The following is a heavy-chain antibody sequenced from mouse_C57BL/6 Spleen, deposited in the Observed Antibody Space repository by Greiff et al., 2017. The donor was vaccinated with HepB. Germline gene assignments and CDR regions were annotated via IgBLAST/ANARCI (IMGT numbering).Heavy chain of an antibody. CDR1: GFTFSDYG. V-gene: IGHV5-17*01. D-gene: IGHD1-1*01. CDR3: ARGSYGYFDV. CDR2: ISSGSSTI. Sequence: EVQGVESGGGLVKPGGSLKLSCAASGFTFSDYGMHWVRQAPEKGLEWVAYISSGSSTIYYADKVKGRFTISRDNAKNTLILQMTSRRSEDTAMYYCARGSYGYFDVWGTGTTVTVSS. J-gene: IGHJ1*03.